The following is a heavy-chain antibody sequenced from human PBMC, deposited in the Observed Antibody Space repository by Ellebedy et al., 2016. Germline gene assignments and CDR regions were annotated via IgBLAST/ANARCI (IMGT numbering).Heavy chain of an antibody. CDR2: IKPDGSDK. CDR1: GGSISSYY. V-gene: IGHV3-7*01. CDR3: ARDQGSGGGFDY. D-gene: IGHD3-10*01. J-gene: IGHJ4*02. Sequence: ETLSLXXTVSGGSISSYYWSWVRQAPGKGLEWVALIKPDGSDKYYVDSVKGRFTIARDNTMNALYLQMNSLRIDDTAVYYCARDQGSGGGFDYWGQGTLVTVSS.